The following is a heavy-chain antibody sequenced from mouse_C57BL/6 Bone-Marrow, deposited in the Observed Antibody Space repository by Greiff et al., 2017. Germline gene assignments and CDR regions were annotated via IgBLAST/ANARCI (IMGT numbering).Heavy chain of an antibody. CDR2: INPNYGTT. CDR3: ARGLRLPYYYAMDY. V-gene: IGHV1-39*01. CDR1: GYSFTDYN. Sequence: EVKLQQSGPELVKPGASVKISCKASGYSFTDYNMNWVKQSNGKSLEWIGVINPNYGTTSYNQKFKGKATLTVDQSSSTAYMQLNSLTSEDSAVYYCARGLRLPYYYAMDYWGQGTSVTVSS. J-gene: IGHJ4*01. D-gene: IGHD3-2*02.